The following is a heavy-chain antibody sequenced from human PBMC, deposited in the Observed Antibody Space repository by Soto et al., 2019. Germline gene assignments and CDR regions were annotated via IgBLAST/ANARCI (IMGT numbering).Heavy chain of an antibody. J-gene: IGHJ5*02. CDR2: ISYDGSNK. V-gene: IGHV3-30*18. D-gene: IGHD3-10*01. Sequence: QVQLVEAGGGVVQPGRSLRLSCAASGFTFSSYGMHWVHQAPGKGLEWVAVISYDGSNKSYADSVKGRFTIARDHAKNTLYLQMNSLRAEGTTVYYCAKDLGHITMVRGGTPWGQGTLVTVSS. CDR1: GFTFSSYG. CDR3: AKDLGHITMVRGGTP.